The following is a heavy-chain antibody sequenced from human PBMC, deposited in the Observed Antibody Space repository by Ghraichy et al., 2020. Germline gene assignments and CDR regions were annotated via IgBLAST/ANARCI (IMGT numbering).Heavy chain of an antibody. Sequence: GTLSLTCAVSGGSISSSNWWSWVRQPPGKGLEWIGEIYHSGSTNYNPSLKSRVTISVDKSKNQFSLKLSSVTAADTAVYYCARDSVYYGSGSYSFFDYWGQGTLVTVSS. CDR3: ARDSVYYGSGSYSFFDY. V-gene: IGHV4-4*02. J-gene: IGHJ4*02. D-gene: IGHD3-10*01. CDR1: GGSISSSNW. CDR2: IYHSGST.